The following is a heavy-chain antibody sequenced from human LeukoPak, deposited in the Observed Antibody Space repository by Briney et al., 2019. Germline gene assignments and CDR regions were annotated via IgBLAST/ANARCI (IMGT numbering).Heavy chain of an antibody. J-gene: IGHJ4*02. D-gene: IGHD6-19*01. V-gene: IGHV1-2*02. CDR3: ARARPKGQRNSSGWIDY. Sequence: SVKVSCKASGYTFTSYDINWVRQATGQGLEWMGWINPNSGGTNYAQKFQGRVTMTRDTSISTAYMELSRLRSDDTAVYYCARARPKGQRNSSGWIDYWGQGTLVTVSS. CDR1: GYTFTSYD. CDR2: INPNSGGT.